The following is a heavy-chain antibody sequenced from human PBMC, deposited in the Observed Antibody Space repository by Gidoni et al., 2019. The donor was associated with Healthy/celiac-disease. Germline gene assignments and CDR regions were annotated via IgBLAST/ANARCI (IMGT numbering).Heavy chain of an antibody. D-gene: IGHD2-2*01. CDR3: AKARVVVVPAAVFDY. CDR1: GFTFSSYA. J-gene: IGHJ4*02. CDR2: VSGSGGST. Sequence: EVQLLESGGGLVQPGGSLSLSCAASGFTFSSYAMSWVRQAPGKGLGLVSAVSGSGGSTYYADSVKGRFTISRDNSKNTLYLQMNSLRAEDTAVYYCAKARVVVVPAAVFDYWGQGTLVTVSS. V-gene: IGHV3-23*01.